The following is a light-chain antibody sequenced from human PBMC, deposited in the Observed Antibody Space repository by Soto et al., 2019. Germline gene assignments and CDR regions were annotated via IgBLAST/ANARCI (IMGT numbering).Light chain of an antibody. CDR1: SSDVGGYNY. Sequence: QSALTQPRSVSGSPGQSVTISCTGTSSDVGGYNYVSWYQQHPGKTPKLMIYDVNKRPSGVPDRFSGSKSGNTASLTISGLQAEDEAAYYCCSYADSSYMVFGGGTKLTVL. V-gene: IGLV2-11*01. CDR2: DVN. CDR3: CSYADSSYMV. J-gene: IGLJ2*01.